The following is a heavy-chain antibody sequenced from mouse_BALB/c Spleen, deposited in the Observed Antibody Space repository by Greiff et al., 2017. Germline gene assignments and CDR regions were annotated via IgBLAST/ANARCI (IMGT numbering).Heavy chain of an antibody. D-gene: IGHD2-10*01. V-gene: IGHV6-6*02. CDR2: IRLKSNNYAT. CDR1: GFTFSNYW. Sequence: EVKLVESGGGLVQPGGSMKLSCVASGFTFSNYWMNWVRQSPEKGLEWVAEIRLKSNNYATHYAESVKGRFTISRDDSKSSVYLQMNNLRAEDTGIYYCTRPYYGNYDYYAMDYWGQGTSVTVSS. CDR3: TRPYYGNYDYYAMDY. J-gene: IGHJ4*01.